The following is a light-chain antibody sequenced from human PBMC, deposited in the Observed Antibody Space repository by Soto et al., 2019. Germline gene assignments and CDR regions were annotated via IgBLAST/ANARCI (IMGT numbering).Light chain of an antibody. J-gene: IGKJ3*01. CDR2: GAS. CDR1: QSVSSY. V-gene: IGKV3-15*01. Sequence: EIVLSQSPATLSLSPGERATLSCRASQSVSSYLAWYQHKPGQAPRLLIYGASTRATGIPATFSGSGSGTEFTLTISSLQSEDFAVYYCQQYNNWPFTFGPGTKVDIK. CDR3: QQYNNWPFT.